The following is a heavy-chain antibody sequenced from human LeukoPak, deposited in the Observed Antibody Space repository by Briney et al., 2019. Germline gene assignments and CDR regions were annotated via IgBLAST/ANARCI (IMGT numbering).Heavy chain of an antibody. J-gene: IGHJ4*02. Sequence: GGSLRLSCAASGFTFSSYWMSWVRQAPEKGLEWVANIKQDGSEKYYVDSVKGRFTISRDNAKNSLYLQMNSLRAEDTAVYYCERVGRDMDGPIYYFDYWGQGTLVTVSS. CDR3: ERVGRDMDGPIYYFDY. D-gene: IGHD4/OR15-4a*01. CDR2: IKQDGSEK. V-gene: IGHV3-7*04. CDR1: GFTFSSYW.